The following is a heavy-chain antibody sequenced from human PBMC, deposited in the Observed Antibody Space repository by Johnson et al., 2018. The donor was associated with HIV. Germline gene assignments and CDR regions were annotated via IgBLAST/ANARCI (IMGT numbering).Heavy chain of an antibody. Sequence: QVQLVESGGGVVQPGRSLRLSCAASGFTFSSYAMHWVRQAPGKGLEWVAVISYDENNKYYADSVKARFTISRDNSKNTLYLQMNSLRAEDTAGYYCAREIGYSSSWYLGSGWYPDAFDIWGQGTMVTVSS. CDR1: GFTFSSYA. V-gene: IGHV3-30-3*01. CDR3: AREIGYSSSWYLGSGWYPDAFDI. CDR2: ISYDENNK. J-gene: IGHJ3*02. D-gene: IGHD6-13*01.